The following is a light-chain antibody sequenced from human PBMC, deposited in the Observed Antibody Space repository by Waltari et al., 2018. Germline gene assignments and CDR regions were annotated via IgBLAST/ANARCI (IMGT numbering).Light chain of an antibody. J-gene: IGKJ2*01. Sequence: EAMMTQSPATLSVSPGDRATLSCRASQRVSNNVAWFQQKPGQAPSLLISDAPTRATGVPARFSGSGSGTEFTLTISSLQTEDFAVYYCQQYNNWPLYTFGQGTKLEIK. V-gene: IGKV3-15*01. CDR3: QQYNNWPLYT. CDR1: QRVSNN. CDR2: DAP.